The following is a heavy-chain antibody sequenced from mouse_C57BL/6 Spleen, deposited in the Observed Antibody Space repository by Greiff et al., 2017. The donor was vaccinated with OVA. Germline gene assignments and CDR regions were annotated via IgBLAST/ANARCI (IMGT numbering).Heavy chain of an antibody. J-gene: IGHJ2*01. Sequence: EVKLMESGPGLVKPSQSLSLTCSVTGYSITSGYYWNWIRQFPGNKLEWMGYISYDGSNNYNPSLKNRISITRDTSKNQFFLKLNSVTTEDTATYYCARYGYDDYFDYWGQGTTLTVSS. CDR2: ISYDGSN. CDR3: ARYGYDDYFDY. D-gene: IGHD2-2*01. CDR1: GYSITSGYY. V-gene: IGHV3-6*01.